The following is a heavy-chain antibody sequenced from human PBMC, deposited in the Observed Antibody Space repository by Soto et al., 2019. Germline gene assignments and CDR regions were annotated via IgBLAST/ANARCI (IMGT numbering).Heavy chain of an antibody. V-gene: IGHV4-30-2*01. J-gene: IGHJ5*02. CDR2: IPHTGST. Sequence: TLSLTCAVSGGSITSGNSYSWSWIRQPPGKGLEWIGSIPHTGSTSYNPSLKSRLTMSVDKSKNQFSLRLSSVTAADMAVYYCARAVAPYFGTWFDPWGQGILVTVSS. D-gene: IGHD3-10*01. CDR3: ARAVAPYFGTWFDP. CDR1: GGSITSGNSYS.